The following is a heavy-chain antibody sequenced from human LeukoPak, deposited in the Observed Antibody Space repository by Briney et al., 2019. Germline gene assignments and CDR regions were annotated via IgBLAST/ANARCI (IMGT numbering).Heavy chain of an antibody. CDR3: AKLPKTTVATITVDY. V-gene: IGHV3-23*01. J-gene: IGHJ4*02. CDR2: ISGSGDST. CDR1: GFTFSSYA. Sequence: GGSLRLSCAASGFTFSSYAMSWVRQAPGKGLEWVSGISGSGDSTYYADSVKGRFTLSRDNSKNTLYLQMNSLRAEDTAVYYCAKLPKTTVATITVDYWGQGTLVTVSS. D-gene: IGHD5-12*01.